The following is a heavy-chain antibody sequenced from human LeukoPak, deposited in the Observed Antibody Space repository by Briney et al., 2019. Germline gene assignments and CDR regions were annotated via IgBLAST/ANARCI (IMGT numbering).Heavy chain of an antibody. D-gene: IGHD5-24*01. J-gene: IGHJ6*03. CDR2: IAYDGSNK. CDR3: ARAQGMATILRYMDV. CDR1: GFTFSSYT. Sequence: GRSLRLSCAASGFTFSSYTMHWVRQAPGKGLEWVAVIAYDGSNKYYADSVKGRFTISRDNSKNTLYLQMNSLRAEETAVYYCARAQGMATILRYMDVCGKGTTVTASS. V-gene: IGHV3-30*01.